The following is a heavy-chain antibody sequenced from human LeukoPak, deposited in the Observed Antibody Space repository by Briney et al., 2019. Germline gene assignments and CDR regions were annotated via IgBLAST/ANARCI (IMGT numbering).Heavy chain of an antibody. J-gene: IGHJ4*02. Sequence: SETLSLTCTVSGGSISSYYWSWIRQPPGKGLEWIGYIYYSGSTNYNPSLKSRVTISVDTSKNQVSLKLSSVTAADTAVYYCARSGSYRGRLDYWGQGTLVTVSS. D-gene: IGHD1-26*01. V-gene: IGHV4-59*01. CDR3: ARSGSYRGRLDY. CDR2: IYYSGST. CDR1: GGSISSYY.